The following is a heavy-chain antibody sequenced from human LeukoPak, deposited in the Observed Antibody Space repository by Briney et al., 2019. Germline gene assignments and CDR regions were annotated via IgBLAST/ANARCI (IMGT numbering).Heavy chain of an antibody. J-gene: IGHJ4*02. Sequence: TSETLSLTCTVSGGSISSSSAYWGWIRQPPGKGLEWIGSIYYSKNTYYDPSLKSRVTISADTSKNQFSLTLGSVSATDTAVYYCVSPRGFSYGYFDYWGQGTLVTVSS. CDR1: GGSISSSSAY. D-gene: IGHD5-18*01. V-gene: IGHV4-39*01. CDR3: VSPRGFSYGYFDY. CDR2: IYYSKNT.